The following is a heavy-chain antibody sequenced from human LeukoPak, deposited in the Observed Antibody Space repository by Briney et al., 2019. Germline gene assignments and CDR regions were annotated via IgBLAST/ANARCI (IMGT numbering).Heavy chain of an antibody. CDR1: GGSFSGYY. D-gene: IGHD2-15*01. Sequence: SETLSLTCALYGGSFSGYYWSWIRQPPGKGLEWVGEINHSGSTNYNPSLKSRVTISVDTSKNQFSLKLSSVTAADTAVYYCARFGYCSGGSCHFDYWGQGTLVTVSS. CDR3: ARFGYCSGGSCHFDY. CDR2: INHSGST. V-gene: IGHV4-34*01. J-gene: IGHJ4*02.